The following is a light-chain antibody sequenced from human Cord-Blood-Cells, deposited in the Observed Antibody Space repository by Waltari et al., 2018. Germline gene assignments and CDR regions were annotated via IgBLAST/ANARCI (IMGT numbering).Light chain of an antibody. J-gene: IGLJ2*01. CDR2: EVS. CDR3: SSYTSSSHVL. CDR1: SSDVGGYNY. Sequence: QSALTQPASVSGSPGQSIPIPCTGTSSDVGGYNYVPWYQQHPGKAPKLMIYEVSHRPSGVSNRFSGSKSGNTASLTISGLQAEDEADYYCSSYTSSSHVLFGGGTKLTVL. V-gene: IGLV2-14*01.